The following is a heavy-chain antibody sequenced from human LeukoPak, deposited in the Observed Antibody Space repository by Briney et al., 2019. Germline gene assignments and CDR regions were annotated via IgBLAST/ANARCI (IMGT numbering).Heavy chain of an antibody. Sequence: SETLSLTCTVSGYSISSDYFWGWIRQPPGKGLEWIGSIYHTGSTNYNPSLKSRVTISVDTSKNQFSLKLSSVTAADTAVYYCARVRSDYWGQGTLVTVSS. CDR3: ARVRSDY. V-gene: IGHV4-38-2*02. CDR2: IYHTGST. CDR1: GYSISSDYF. J-gene: IGHJ4*02.